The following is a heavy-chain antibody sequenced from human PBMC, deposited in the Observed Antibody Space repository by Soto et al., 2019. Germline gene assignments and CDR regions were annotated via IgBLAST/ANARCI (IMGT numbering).Heavy chain of an antibody. CDR1: GGSISSYY. J-gene: IGHJ6*03. CDR3: ARSYDILTGYYDPLMDV. D-gene: IGHD3-9*01. V-gene: IGHV4-59*01. Sequence: SETLSLTCTVSGGSISSYYWSWIRQPPGKGLEWIGYIYYSGSTNYNPSLKSRVTISVDTSKNQFSLKLSSVTAADTAVYYCARSYDILTGYYDPLMDVWGKGTTVTVSS. CDR2: IYYSGST.